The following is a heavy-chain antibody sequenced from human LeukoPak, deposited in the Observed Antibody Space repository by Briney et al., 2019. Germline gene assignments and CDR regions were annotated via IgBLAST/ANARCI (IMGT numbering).Heavy chain of an antibody. CDR3: ARDGKIAAAGLDY. Sequence: SETLSLTCAVHGGSFSGYYWSWIRQPPGKGLEWIGEINHSGSTNYNPSLKSRVTISVDTSKNQFSLKLSSVTAADTAVYYCARDGKIAAAGLDYWGQGTLVTVSS. V-gene: IGHV4-34*01. CDR2: INHSGST. CDR1: GGSFSGYY. J-gene: IGHJ4*02. D-gene: IGHD6-13*01.